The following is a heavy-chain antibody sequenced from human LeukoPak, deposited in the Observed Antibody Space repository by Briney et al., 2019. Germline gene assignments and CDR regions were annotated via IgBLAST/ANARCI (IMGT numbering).Heavy chain of an antibody. V-gene: IGHV1-24*01. Sequence: VASVTVSCKVSGYTLTELSMHWVRRAPGKGLEWMGGFDPEDGETIYAQKFQGRVTMTEDTSTDTAYMELSSLRSEDTAVYYCATQFFTMVRGVISLDWFDPWGQGTLVTVSS. J-gene: IGHJ5*02. CDR2: FDPEDGET. D-gene: IGHD3-10*01. CDR1: GYTLTELS. CDR3: ATQFFTMVRGVISLDWFDP.